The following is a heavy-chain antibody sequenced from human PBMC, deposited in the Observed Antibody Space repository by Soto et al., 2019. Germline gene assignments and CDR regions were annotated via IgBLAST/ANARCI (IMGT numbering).Heavy chain of an antibody. Sequence: PGGSLSLSCAASGFTFSSYGMHWVRQAPGKGLEWVAVISYDGSNKYYADSVKGRFTISRDNSKNTLYLQMNSLRAEDTAVYYCAKDVKRSNYYYYGMDVWGQGTTVTVSS. J-gene: IGHJ6*02. CDR2: ISYDGSNK. CDR3: AKDVKRSNYYYYGMDV. V-gene: IGHV3-30*18. CDR1: GFTFSSYG.